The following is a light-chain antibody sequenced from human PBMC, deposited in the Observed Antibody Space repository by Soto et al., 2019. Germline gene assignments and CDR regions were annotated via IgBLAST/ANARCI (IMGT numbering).Light chain of an antibody. CDR3: TSYTSSSTYV. CDR2: DVS. J-gene: IGLJ1*01. CDR1: SSDVGGYNY. Sequence: QSALTQPASVSGSPGQSIAISCTGTSSDVGGYNYVSWYQHHPGKAPKLMIYDVSSRPSGVSNRFSGSKSGNTASLTISGLQAEDEAYYYCTSYTSSSTYVFGTGTKVTVL. V-gene: IGLV2-14*03.